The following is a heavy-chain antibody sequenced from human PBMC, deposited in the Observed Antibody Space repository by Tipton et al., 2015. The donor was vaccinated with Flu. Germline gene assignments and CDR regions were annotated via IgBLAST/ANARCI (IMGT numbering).Heavy chain of an antibody. J-gene: IGHJ6*02. V-gene: IGHV1-18*01. CDR2: ISGYDGDT. Sequence: QLVQSGAEVKKPGSSVKVSCKASGGTFGRNAISWVRQAPGQGLEWMGWISGYDGDTNYAEKLQGRVTMTTDTSTNTAYMELRSLKSDDTAMYYCARDRGSYNIHLEYHYYYGMDVWGQGTTVTVSS. CDR3: ARDRGSYNIHLEYHYYYGMDV. D-gene: IGHD1-26*01. CDR1: GGTFGRNA.